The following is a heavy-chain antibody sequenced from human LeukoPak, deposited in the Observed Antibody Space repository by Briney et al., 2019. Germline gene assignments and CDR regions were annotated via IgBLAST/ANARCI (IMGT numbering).Heavy chain of an antibody. D-gene: IGHD3-10*01. Sequence: GGSLRLSCAASGFSFSTNPISWFRQAPGKGLEWVSAISPDKTYYADSVKGRLTISRDNDKNTVDLHMNSPRAEDTAIYYCVKEHVDRAFTRSFEIWGQGIVVTVSS. J-gene: IGHJ3*02. CDR1: GFSFSTNP. V-gene: IGHV3-23*01. CDR2: ISPDKT. CDR3: VKEHVDRAFTRSFEI.